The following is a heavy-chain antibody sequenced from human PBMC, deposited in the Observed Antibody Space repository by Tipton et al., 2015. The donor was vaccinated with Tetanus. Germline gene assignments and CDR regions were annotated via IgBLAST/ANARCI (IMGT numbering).Heavy chain of an antibody. CDR3: ARTPDYYYGMDV. Sequence: TLSLTCTVSGDSLSNGDYYWSWIRQPPGKGLESIGYIYYSGSTYYNPSLKSRVTISVDTPKNQFSLRLSSVTAADTAVYFCARTPDYYYGMDVWGQGTTVTVSS. J-gene: IGHJ6*02. CDR1: GDSLSNGDYY. V-gene: IGHV4-30-4*01. CDR2: IYYSGST.